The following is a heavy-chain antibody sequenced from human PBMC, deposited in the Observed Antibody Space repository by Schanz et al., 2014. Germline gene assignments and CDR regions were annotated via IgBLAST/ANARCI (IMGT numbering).Heavy chain of an antibody. J-gene: IGHJ4*02. CDR3: ARLGTVLSGYSGY. D-gene: IGHD2-21*01. CDR2: IYYSGST. Sequence: QLQMQESGPGLVKPSETLSLTCSVSGDSISSTSYYWGWIRQPPGKGLEWIGSIYYSGSTYYNASPKSGATTPDATSKNQFPLNLNSVTAADSAVYYCARLGTVLSGYSGYWGQGTLVTVSS. CDR1: GDSISSTSYY. V-gene: IGHV4-39*01.